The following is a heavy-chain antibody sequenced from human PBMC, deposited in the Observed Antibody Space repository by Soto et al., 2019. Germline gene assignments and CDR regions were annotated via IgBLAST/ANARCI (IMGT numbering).Heavy chain of an antibody. Sequence: GGSLRLSCAASGFTLSSYWMSWVRQAPGKGLEWVANIKQDGSEKYYVDSVKGRFTISRDNAKNSLYLQMNSLRAEDTAVYYCARYSSGWGYYFDYWGQGTLVTVSS. J-gene: IGHJ4*02. CDR1: GFTLSSYW. D-gene: IGHD6-19*01. V-gene: IGHV3-7*01. CDR2: IKQDGSEK. CDR3: ARYSSGWGYYFDY.